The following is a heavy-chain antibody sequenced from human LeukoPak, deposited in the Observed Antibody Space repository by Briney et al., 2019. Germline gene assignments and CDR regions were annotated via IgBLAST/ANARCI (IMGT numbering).Heavy chain of an antibody. CDR2: IIPIFGTA. V-gene: IGHV1-69*13. CDR1: GGTFSSYA. CDR3: ARGVTEYSSSWYGPFDY. D-gene: IGHD6-13*01. J-gene: IGHJ4*02. Sequence: SVTVSCKASGGTFSSYAISWVRQAPGQGLEWMGGIIPIFGTANYAQKFQGRVTITADESTSTAYMELSSLRSEDTAVYYCARGVTEYSSSWYGPFDYWGQGTLVTVSS.